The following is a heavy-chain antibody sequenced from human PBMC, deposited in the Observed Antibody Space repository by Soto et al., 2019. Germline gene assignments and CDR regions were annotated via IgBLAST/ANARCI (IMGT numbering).Heavy chain of an antibody. D-gene: IGHD2-15*01. V-gene: IGHV4-31*03. CDR1: GGSISSGGYY. CDR2: IYYSGST. CDR3: AREYRYCSGRSCQDPFDY. Sequence: QVQLQESGPGLVKPSQTLSLTCTVSGGSISSGGYYWSWIRQHPGKGLEWIGYIYYSGSTYYNPSLKSRVTISADXXKXQXXLKLSSVTAADTAVYYCAREYRYCSGRSCQDPFDYWGQGTLVTVSS. J-gene: IGHJ4*02.